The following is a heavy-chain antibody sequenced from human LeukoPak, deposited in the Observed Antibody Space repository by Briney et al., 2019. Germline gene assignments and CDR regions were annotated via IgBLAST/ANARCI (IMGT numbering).Heavy chain of an antibody. V-gene: IGHV3-7*01. J-gene: IGHJ4*02. CDR2: INPDGREK. CDR1: GFTFSSHW. CDR3: ARAPAFGTVDY. Sequence: GWSLRLSRAASGFTFSSHWMSWVGQAPGKGLEGVANINPDGREKYPVDSVKGRFSVTRDNARNTLYLQMSRLRDDDSAVYYCARAPAFGTVDYWGQGTLVTVSS. D-gene: IGHD3-16*01.